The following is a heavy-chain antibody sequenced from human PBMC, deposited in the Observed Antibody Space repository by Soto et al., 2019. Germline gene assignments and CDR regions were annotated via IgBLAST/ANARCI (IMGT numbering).Heavy chain of an antibody. J-gene: IGHJ4*02. Sequence: WGSLRLSCAASGFTFSSYWMHWVRQAPGKGLVWVSRINSDGSSTSYADSVKGRFTISRDNAKNTLYLQMNSLRAEDTAVYYCARVRLKYSSGSVDYWGQGTLVTVSP. CDR2: INSDGSST. V-gene: IGHV3-74*01. D-gene: IGHD6-19*01. CDR1: GFTFSSYW. CDR3: ARVRLKYSSGSVDY.